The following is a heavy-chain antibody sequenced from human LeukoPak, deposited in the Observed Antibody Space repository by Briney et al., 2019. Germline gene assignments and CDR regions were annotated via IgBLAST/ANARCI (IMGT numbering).Heavy chain of an antibody. CDR3: ARGDYDSRGYSPHNWFDP. D-gene: IGHD3-22*01. CDR2: IYYSGST. V-gene: IGHV4-59*01. CDR1: GGSISSYY. Sequence: PSETLSLTCTVSGGSISSYYWSWIRQPPGKGLEWIGYIYYSGSTNYNPSLKSRVTISVDTSKNQFSLNLSSVTAADTAVYYCARGDYDSRGYSPHNWFDPWGQGTLVTVSS. J-gene: IGHJ5*02.